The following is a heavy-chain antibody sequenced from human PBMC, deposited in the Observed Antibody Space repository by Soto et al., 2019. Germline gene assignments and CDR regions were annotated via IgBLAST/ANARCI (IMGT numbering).Heavy chain of an antibody. Sequence: SETLSLTCAVYGGSFSSYYWSWIRQPPGKGLEWIGEINHSGSPNYNPSLKSRLTISVDTSKNQFSLKLSPVTAADTAVYYCARDLSGAFGSSSGDYWGQGTLVIVSS. CDR2: INHSGSP. D-gene: IGHD6-6*01. CDR1: GGSFSSYY. J-gene: IGHJ4*02. V-gene: IGHV4-34*01. CDR3: ARDLSGAFGSSSGDY.